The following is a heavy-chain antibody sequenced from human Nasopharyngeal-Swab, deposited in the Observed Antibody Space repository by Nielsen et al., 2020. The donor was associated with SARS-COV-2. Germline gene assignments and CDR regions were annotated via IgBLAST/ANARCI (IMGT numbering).Heavy chain of an antibody. CDR1: GYTFTSYG. Sequence: KVSCKASGYTFTSYGISWVRQMPGKGLEWMGIIYPGDSDTRYSPSFQGQVTISADKSISTAYLQWSSLKASDTAMYYCARQADFWSGYVMALDYWGQGTLVTVSS. V-gene: IGHV5-51*01. D-gene: IGHD3-3*01. CDR3: ARQADFWSGYVMALDY. CDR2: IYPGDSDT. J-gene: IGHJ4*02.